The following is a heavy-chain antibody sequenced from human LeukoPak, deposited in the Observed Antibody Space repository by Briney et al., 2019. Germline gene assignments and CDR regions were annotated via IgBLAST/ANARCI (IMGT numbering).Heavy chain of an antibody. CDR2: ISSSSSTI. J-gene: IGHJ4*02. CDR3: AKEGSIAAAGTPVY. V-gene: IGHV3-48*01. CDR1: GFTFSSYG. D-gene: IGHD6-13*01. Sequence: PGGSLRLSCAASGFTFSSYGMTWVRQAPGKGLEWVSYISSSSSTIYYADSVKGRFTISRDNAKNSLYLQLNSLRAEDTAVYYCAKEGSIAAAGTPVYWGQGTLVTVSS.